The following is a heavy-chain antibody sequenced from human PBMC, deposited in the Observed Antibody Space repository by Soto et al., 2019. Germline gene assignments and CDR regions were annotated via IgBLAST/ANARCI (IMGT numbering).Heavy chain of an antibody. CDR3: ARGGASSFLDF. D-gene: IGHD2-2*01. J-gene: IGHJ4*02. CDR2: INCNSGDT. V-gene: IGHV1-2*06. Sequence: SVKVSCKLSGDTFTRYYIHWVRQAPGQGLEWMGRINCNSGDTKYAQSFRGRVTMTRDTSINTAYMDLSRLISDDTAVYYCARGGASSFLDFRGQG. CDR1: GDTFTRYY.